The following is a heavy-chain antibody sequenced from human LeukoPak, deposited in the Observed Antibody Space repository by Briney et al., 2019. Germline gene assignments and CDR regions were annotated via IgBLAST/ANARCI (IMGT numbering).Heavy chain of an antibody. Sequence: GESLMISCKGSGYSFTSYWIGWVRQMPGKGLEWMGIIYPGDSDTRYSPSFQGQVTISADKSISTAYLQWSSLKASETAMYYCARHGYGSGSYYNVFVDYWGQGTLVTVSS. J-gene: IGHJ4*02. CDR3: ARHGYGSGSYYNVFVDY. CDR2: IYPGDSDT. CDR1: GYSFTSYW. D-gene: IGHD3-10*01. V-gene: IGHV5-51*01.